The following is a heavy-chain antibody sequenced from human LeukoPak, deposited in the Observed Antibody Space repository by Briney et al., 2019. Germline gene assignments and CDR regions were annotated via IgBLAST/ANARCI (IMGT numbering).Heavy chain of an antibody. CDR2: INHSGST. CDR3: ERGRYCSGGSCYSGFSDY. CDR1: VGSFSGYY. D-gene: IGHD2-15*01. V-gene: IGHV4-34*01. J-gene: IGHJ4*02. Sequence: SETLSLTSAVYVGSFSGYYWSWIRQPPGKGLEWIGEINHSGSTNYNPSLKSRVTISVDTSKNQFSLKLSSVTAEETAVCHCERGRYCSGGSCYSGFSDYWGQGTLVTVSS.